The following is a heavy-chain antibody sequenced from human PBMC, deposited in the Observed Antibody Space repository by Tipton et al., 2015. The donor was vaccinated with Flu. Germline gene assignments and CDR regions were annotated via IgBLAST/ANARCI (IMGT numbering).Heavy chain of an antibody. CDR1: GDSIGSRYF. J-gene: IGHJ3*02. CDR2: IYRTGTT. D-gene: IGHD3-16*02. Sequence: LRLSCSVSGDSIGSRYFWGWIRQPPGKGLEWIGRIYRTGTTNYNPSLESRVTLSVDTSKKNYTLELRSVTAADTAVYYCARDEGGYTFDAFDIWGQGKMVTVSS. V-gene: IGHV4-38-2*02. CDR3: ARDEGGYTFDAFDI.